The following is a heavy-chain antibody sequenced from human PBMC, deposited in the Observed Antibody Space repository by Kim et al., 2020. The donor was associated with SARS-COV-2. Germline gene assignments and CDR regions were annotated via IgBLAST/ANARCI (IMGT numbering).Heavy chain of an antibody. CDR2: INTNTGNP. D-gene: IGHD3-22*01. V-gene: IGHV7-4-1*02. CDR3: ARAEYYYDSSGYYAYYYYYYMVV. Sequence: ASVKVSCKASGYTFTSYAMNWVRQAPGQGLEWMGWINTNTGNPTYAQGFTGRFVFSLDTSVSTAYLQISSLKAKDTAVYYCARAEYYYDSSGYYAYYYYYYMVVWGKGTTVTVSS. CDR1: GYTFTSYA. J-gene: IGHJ6*03.